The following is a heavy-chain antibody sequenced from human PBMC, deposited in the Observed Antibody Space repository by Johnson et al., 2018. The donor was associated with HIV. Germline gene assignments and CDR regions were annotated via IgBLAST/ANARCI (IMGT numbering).Heavy chain of an antibody. J-gene: IGHJ3*02. Sequence: VQLVESGGGLVQPGGSLRLSCAASGFTVSSNYMSWVRQAPGKGLEWVSVISSGGRTYYADPVKGRFTISRDNSKNTLYLQMNSLRAEDTAVYYCARDSFFEELNAFYIWGQGTMVTVSS. V-gene: IGHV3-66*01. D-gene: IGHD3-10*01. CDR1: GFTVSSNY. CDR3: ARDSFFEELNAFYI. CDR2: ISSGGRT.